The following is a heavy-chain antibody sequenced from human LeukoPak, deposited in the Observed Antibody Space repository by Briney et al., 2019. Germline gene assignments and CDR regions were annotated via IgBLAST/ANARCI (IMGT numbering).Heavy chain of an antibody. CDR2: IDWSGGST. J-gene: IGHJ6*04. CDR1: GFTFDDYG. Sequence: GSLRLSCAASGFTFDDYGVSWVRQAPGKGLEWVSGIDWSGGSTGYADPVMGRFTISRDNAKNSLYLQMSSLRAEDTAVYYCAELGVTMIGGVWGKGTTVTISS. D-gene: IGHD3-10*02. V-gene: IGHV3-20*04. CDR3: AELGVTMIGGV.